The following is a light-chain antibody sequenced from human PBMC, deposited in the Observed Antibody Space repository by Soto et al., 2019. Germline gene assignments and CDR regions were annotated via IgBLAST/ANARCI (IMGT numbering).Light chain of an antibody. Sequence: QSVLTQPPSVSGAPGQRVTMSCTVSSSNIGATYDVHWYQHLPGTAPKLLIYGNTNRPSGVPDRFSGSKSGTSASLAITGLQAEDEADYYCQLYDSSLSAWVFGGGTKLTVL. CDR1: SSNIGATYD. J-gene: IGLJ3*02. CDR2: GNT. V-gene: IGLV1-40*01. CDR3: QLYDSSLSAWV.